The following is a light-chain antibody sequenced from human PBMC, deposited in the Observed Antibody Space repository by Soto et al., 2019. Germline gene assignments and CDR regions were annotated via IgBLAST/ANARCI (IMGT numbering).Light chain of an antibody. CDR1: QSVTSSH. Sequence: IVLTQSPGTLSLSTGERATLSCRASQSVTSSHLAWYQQKPGQAPRLLIYGASSRATGIPDRFSGSGSGTDFTLTINRLEPEDFAVYYSQQYGSSITFGQGTRLEIK. CDR2: GAS. CDR3: QQYGSSIT. J-gene: IGKJ5*01. V-gene: IGKV3-20*01.